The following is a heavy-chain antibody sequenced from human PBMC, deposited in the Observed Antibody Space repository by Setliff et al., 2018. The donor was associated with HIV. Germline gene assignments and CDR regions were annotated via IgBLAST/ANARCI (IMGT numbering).Heavy chain of an antibody. J-gene: IGHJ6*04. CDR2: MNPNTGVS. CDR1: GHTFTNVD. CDR3: ARGKGVGGVVITGGLDV. V-gene: IGHV1-8*01. D-gene: IGHD3-10*01. Sequence: GASVKVSCKASGHTFTNVDIHWLRRATGQGLEWMGWMNPNTGVSGYALKFQARVTMTRDTSINTAYMELSSLTSEDTAVYYCARGKGVGGVVITGGLDVWGKGTTVTVSS.